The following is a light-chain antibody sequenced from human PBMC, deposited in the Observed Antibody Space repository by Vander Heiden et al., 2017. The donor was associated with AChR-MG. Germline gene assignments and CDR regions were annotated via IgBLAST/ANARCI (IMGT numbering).Light chain of an antibody. CDR1: QSISNS. CDR3: QQYNTLVT. CDR2: DAS. J-gene: IGKJ4*01. V-gene: IGKV1-5*01. Sequence: QMTQSPSTLSASVGDRVTITCRASQSISNSLAWYQQKPGKAPNLLIHDASSLESGVPSRFSGSGSGTEFTLTISSLQPDDFATYFCQQYNTLVTFGGGTKVEIK.